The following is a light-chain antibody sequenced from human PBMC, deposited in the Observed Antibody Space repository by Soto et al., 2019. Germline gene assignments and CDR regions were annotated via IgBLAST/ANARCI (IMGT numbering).Light chain of an antibody. Sequence: SYELTQPPSVSVSPGQTASITCSGDKLGDKYACWYQQKPGQSPVLVIYQDNNRPSGIPERFSGSNSGNTATLTISGTQAMDEADYYCQAWDSSTVVFGGGTKVTVL. CDR1: KLGDKY. J-gene: IGLJ2*01. V-gene: IGLV3-1*01. CDR2: QDN. CDR3: QAWDSSTVV.